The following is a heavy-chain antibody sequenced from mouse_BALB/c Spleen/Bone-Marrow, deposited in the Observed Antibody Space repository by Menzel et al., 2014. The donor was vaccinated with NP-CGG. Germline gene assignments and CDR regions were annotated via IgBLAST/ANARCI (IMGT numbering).Heavy chain of an antibody. V-gene: IGHV1S56*01. CDR1: GYTFTSYY. Sequence: QVQLQQSGPELVKPGASVMISCKASGYTFTSYYIHWVKQKPGQGLEWIGWIXPGNLNTKYNEKFKGKATLTADKSSSTAYMQLSSLTSKDSAVYFCAREANWNFDYWGQGTTLTVSS. CDR3: AREANWNFDY. CDR2: IXPGNLNT. D-gene: IGHD4-1*01. J-gene: IGHJ2*01.